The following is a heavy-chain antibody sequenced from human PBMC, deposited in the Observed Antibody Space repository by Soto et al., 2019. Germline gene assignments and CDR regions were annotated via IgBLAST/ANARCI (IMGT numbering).Heavy chain of an antibody. J-gene: IGHJ4*02. CDR2: IHDRDLDIK. V-gene: IGHV3-74*01. CDR1: GFVFRNHW. Sequence: EVRLVESGGGLVQPGGSMRLSCVASGFVFRNHWMHWVRQGPGKGLEWVARIHDRDLDIKAYADSVKGRFSISRDNAKNTMYLHMGSLRVEDTATYYCVRDGPKQGLDIDYWGQGVLVTVAT. D-gene: IGHD1-1*01. CDR3: VRDGPKQGLDIDY.